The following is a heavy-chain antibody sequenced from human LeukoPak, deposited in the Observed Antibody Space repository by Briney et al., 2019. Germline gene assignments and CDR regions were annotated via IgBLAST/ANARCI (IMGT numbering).Heavy chain of an antibody. CDR2: ISSSGSTI. CDR3: ATSVVVPAAMYRVVSYYFDY. J-gene: IGHJ4*02. CDR1: GFTFSSYE. V-gene: IGHV3-48*03. Sequence: GGSLRLSCAASGFTFSSYEMNWVRQAPGKGLEWVSYISSSGSTIYYADSVKGRFTISRDNAKNSLYLQMNSLRAEDTAVYHCATSVVVPAAMYRVVSYYFDYWGQGTLVTVSS. D-gene: IGHD2-2*01.